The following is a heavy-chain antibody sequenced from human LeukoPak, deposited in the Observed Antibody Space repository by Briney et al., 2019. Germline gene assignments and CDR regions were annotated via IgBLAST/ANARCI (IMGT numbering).Heavy chain of an antibody. CDR2: ISNGGTNT. V-gene: IGHV3-23*01. J-gene: IGHJ6*03. CDR1: GFTFSNYG. D-gene: IGHD5-24*01. CDR3: AKGPVERYYYYYMDV. Sequence: PGGSLRLSCAASGFTFSNYGMTWVRQAPGRGLEWVSGISNGGTNTYYTDSVKGQFTISRDNSKNTLYLQMNSLRAEDTAVYYCAKGPVERYYYYYMDVWGKGTTVTVSS.